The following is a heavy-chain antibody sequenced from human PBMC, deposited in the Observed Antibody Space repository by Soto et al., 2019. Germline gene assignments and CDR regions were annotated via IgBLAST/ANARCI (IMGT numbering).Heavy chain of an antibody. V-gene: IGHV1-18*01. CDR3: ARDPTPDQTKAAGGCFVP. J-gene: IGHJ5*02. Sequence: ASVNVSCKASGYTFTSYGISWVRQAPGQGLEWMGWISAYNGNTNYAQKLQGRVTMTTDTSTSTAYMELRSLRSDDTAVYYCARDPTPDQTKAAGGCFVPWGQRTLVTVST. CDR2: ISAYNGNT. D-gene: IGHD6-13*01. CDR1: GYTFTSYG.